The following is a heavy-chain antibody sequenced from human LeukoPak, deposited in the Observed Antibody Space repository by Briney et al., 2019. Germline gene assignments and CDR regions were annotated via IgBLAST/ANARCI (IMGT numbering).Heavy chain of an antibody. CDR2: IYYSGST. Sequence: GSLRLSCAASGFTFSSYSMNWVRQAPGKGLEWIGSIYYSGSTYYNPSLKSRVTISVDTSKNQFSLKLSSVTAADTAVYYCARDVPQWLVSDYWGQGTLVTVSS. CDR1: GFTFSSYS. CDR3: ARDVPQWLVSDY. V-gene: IGHV4-39*07. J-gene: IGHJ4*02. D-gene: IGHD6-19*01.